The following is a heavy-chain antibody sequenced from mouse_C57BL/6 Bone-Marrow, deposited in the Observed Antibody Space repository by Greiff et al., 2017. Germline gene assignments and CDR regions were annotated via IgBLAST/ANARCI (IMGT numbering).Heavy chain of an antibody. CDR3: TRSLIYYGTNY. Sequence: EVQLQQSGAELVKPGASVKLSCTASGFNIKDYYIHWVKQRTEQGLEWIGRIDPEDGETKYAPKFQDKATITADTSSTPAYLQLSSLTSEDTAVDYCTRSLIYYGTNYWGQGTTLTVSS. J-gene: IGHJ2*01. CDR1: GFNIKDYY. D-gene: IGHD1-1*01. CDR2: IDPEDGET. V-gene: IGHV14-2*01.